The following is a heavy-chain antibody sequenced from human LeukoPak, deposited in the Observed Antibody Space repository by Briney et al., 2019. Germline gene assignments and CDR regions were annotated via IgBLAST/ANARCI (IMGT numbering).Heavy chain of an antibody. CDR1: GFTFSSYA. Sequence: GGSLRLSCAASGFTFSSYAMSWVRQAPGKGLEWVPAISGSGGSTYYADSVKGRFTISRDNSKNTLYLQMNSLRAEDTAVYYCANQVVRGVIGYYFDYSGQGTLVPVSS. J-gene: IGHJ4*02. CDR2: ISGSGGST. D-gene: IGHD3-10*01. CDR3: ANQVVRGVIGYYFDY. V-gene: IGHV3-23*01.